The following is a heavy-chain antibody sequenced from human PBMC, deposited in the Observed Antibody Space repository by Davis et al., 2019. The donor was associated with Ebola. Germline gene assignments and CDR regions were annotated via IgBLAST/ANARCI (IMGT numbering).Heavy chain of an antibody. CDR1: GGSISSGGYY. CDR2: IYYSGSA. D-gene: IGHD2-2*01. J-gene: IGHJ6*02. V-gene: IGHV4-31*03. Sequence: PSETLSLICTVSGGSISSGGYYWSWIRQHPGKGLEWIGYIYYSGSAYYNPSLKSRVSISVDSSKNQFSLKLSSVTAADTAVYYCAGLGYCSSTSCYYYHGLDVWGQGTTVTVSS. CDR3: AGLGYCSSTSCYYYHGLDV.